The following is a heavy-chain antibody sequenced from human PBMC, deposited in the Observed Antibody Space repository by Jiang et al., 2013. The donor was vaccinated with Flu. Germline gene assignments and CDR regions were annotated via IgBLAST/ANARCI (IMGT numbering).Heavy chain of an antibody. CDR3: ARDLGPDYYDSSGWNYFDY. CDR1: GYTFTSYY. D-gene: IGHD3-22*01. Sequence: SGAEVKKPGASVKVSCKASGYTFTSYYMHWVRQAPGQGLEWMGIINPSGGSTSYAQKFQGRVTMTRDTSTSTVYMELSSLRSEDTAVYYCARDLGPDYYDSSGWNYFDYWGQGTLVTVSS. J-gene: IGHJ4*02. V-gene: IGHV1-46*01. CDR2: INPSGGST.